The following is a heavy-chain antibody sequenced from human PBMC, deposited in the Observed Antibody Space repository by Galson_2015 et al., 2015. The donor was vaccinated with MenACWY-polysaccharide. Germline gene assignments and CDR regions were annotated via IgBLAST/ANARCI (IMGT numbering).Heavy chain of an antibody. V-gene: IGHV3-15*01. CDR2: IKSRTDGGTT. J-gene: IGHJ4*02. CDR3: TTDLKGGYTYAPS. Sequence: SLRLPCAASGFTFTNAWMSWVRQAPGKGLEWVGRIKSRTDGGTTDYAAPVKGRFTISRDDSKNTLFLQMSSLKIEDTAVYYCTTDLKGGYTYAPSWGQGTQVTVSS. CDR1: GFTFTNAW. D-gene: IGHD5-18*01.